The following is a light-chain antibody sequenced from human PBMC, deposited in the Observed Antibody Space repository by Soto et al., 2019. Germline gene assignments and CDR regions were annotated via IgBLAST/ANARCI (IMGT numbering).Light chain of an antibody. CDR1: ESISTY. CDR2: DAS. V-gene: IGKV3-11*01. J-gene: IGKJ5*01. Sequence: EIVLTQSPATLSLYPGERATLSCRASESISTYLGWYQQKPGQAPRPLIYDASNRATGIPARFSGSGSGTEFTLTISSLEPEDSAVYFCQQRSSGVTFGQGTRLEIK. CDR3: QQRSSGVT.